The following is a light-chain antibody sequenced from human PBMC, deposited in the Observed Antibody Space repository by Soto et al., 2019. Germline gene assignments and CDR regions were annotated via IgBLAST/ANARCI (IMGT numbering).Light chain of an antibody. CDR2: GAS. CDR3: QQYGDSLSIT. V-gene: IGKV3-15*01. J-gene: IGKJ5*01. CDR1: QSVSSN. Sequence: EIVMTQSPATLSVSPGERATLSCRASQSVSSNLAWYQQKPGQAPRLLIYGASTRATGIPARFSGSGSGTEFTLTISSLQSEDFAVYYCQQYGDSLSITFGQGTRLEIK.